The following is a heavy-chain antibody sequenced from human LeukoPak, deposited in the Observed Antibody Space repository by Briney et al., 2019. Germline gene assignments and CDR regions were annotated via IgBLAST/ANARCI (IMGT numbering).Heavy chain of an antibody. D-gene: IGHD1-26*01. J-gene: IGHJ4*02. CDR3: ARDYSGSYAFDY. V-gene: IGHV3-33*01. CDR1: GFTFSSYG. CDR2: IWYDGSNK. Sequence: GGSLRLSCAASGFTFSSYGMHWVRQAPGKGLEGVAVIWYDGSNKYYADSVKGRFTISRENSKNTLYLQMNSLRAEDTAVYYCARDYSGSYAFDYWGQGTLVTVSS.